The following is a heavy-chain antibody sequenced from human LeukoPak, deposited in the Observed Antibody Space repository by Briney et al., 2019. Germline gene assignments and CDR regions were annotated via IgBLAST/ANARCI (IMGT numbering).Heavy chain of an antibody. V-gene: IGHV1-18*01. J-gene: IGHJ4*02. CDR3: ARGTGNYGDPASFDY. Sequence: GASVKVSCKASGYTFTSYGISWVRQAPGQGLEWMGWISAYNGNTNYAQKLQGRVTMTTDTSTSTAYMELRSLRSDDTAVYYCARGTGNYGDPASFDYWGRGTLVTVSS. CDR2: ISAYNGNT. D-gene: IGHD4-17*01. CDR1: GYTFTSYG.